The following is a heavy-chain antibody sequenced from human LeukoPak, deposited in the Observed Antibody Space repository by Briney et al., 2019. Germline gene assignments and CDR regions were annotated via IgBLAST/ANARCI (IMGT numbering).Heavy chain of an antibody. V-gene: IGHV4-34*01. Sequence: PSETLSLTCAVYGGSFSGYYWSWIRQPPGKGLEWIGETNHSGSTNYNPSLKSRVTISVDTSKNQFSLKLSSVTAADTAVYYCASASYYYYDSSGYYYALSYFDYWGQGTLVTVSS. J-gene: IGHJ4*02. CDR2: TNHSGST. CDR1: GGSFSGYY. CDR3: ASASYYYYDSSGYYYALSYFDY. D-gene: IGHD3-22*01.